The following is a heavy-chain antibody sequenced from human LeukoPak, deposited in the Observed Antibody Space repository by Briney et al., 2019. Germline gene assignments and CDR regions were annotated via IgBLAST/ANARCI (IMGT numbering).Heavy chain of an antibody. Sequence: PGGSLRLSCAASGSTFSTYAMSWVRQAPGKGPEWVSTISDSGGSTYYADSVKGRFTISRDNSRNTLYLQMNSLRPEDTAIYYCAKDVSSFIGASDIWGQGTMVTVSS. CDR1: GSTFSTYA. J-gene: IGHJ3*02. D-gene: IGHD2-15*01. CDR3: AKDVSSFIGASDI. V-gene: IGHV3-23*01. CDR2: ISDSGGST.